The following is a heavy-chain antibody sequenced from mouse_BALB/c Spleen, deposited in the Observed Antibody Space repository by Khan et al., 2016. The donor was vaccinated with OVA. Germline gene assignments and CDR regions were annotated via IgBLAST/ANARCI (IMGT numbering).Heavy chain of an antibody. J-gene: IGHJ4*01. D-gene: IGHD2-10*01. CDR2: IWSDGST. V-gene: IGHV2-6-1*01. CDR1: GFSLTNYG. Sequence: QVQLKESGPGLVAPSQSLSITCTISGFSLTNYGVHWVRQPPGKGLEWLVVIWSDGSTTYNSALKSRLTITKDNSKSQVFLKMNSLQTDDTAIYFCARQTYHHYNGMDYWGQGTSVTVSS. CDR3: ARQTYHHYNGMDY.